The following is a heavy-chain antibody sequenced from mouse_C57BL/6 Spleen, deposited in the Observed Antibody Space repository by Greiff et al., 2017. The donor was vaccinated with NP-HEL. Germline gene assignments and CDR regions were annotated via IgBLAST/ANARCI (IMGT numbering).Heavy chain of an antibody. V-gene: IGHV1-82*01. CDR3: ARYDYDGAMDY. J-gene: IGHJ4*01. CDR2: IYPGDGDT. D-gene: IGHD2-4*01. CDR1: GYAFSSSW. Sequence: VKLVESGPELVKPGASVKISCKASGYAFSSSWMNWVKQRPGKGLEWIGRIYPGDGDTNYNGKFKGKATLTADKSSSTAYMQLSSLTSEDSAVYFCARYDYDGAMDYWGQGTSVTVSS.